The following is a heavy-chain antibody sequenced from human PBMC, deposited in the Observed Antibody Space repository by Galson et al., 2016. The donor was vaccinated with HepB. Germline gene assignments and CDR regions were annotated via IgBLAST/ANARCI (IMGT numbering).Heavy chain of an antibody. Sequence: SLRLSCAASGFSFSTYAMTWVRQAPGRGLEWVASISGIGDGTYYADSVRGRFTISRDNSKNTVSLHMNSLRAEDTALYYCATEEYTTGGFHWFDPWGQGTLVTVSS. V-gene: IGHV3-23*01. D-gene: IGHD1-1*01. CDR3: ATEEYTTGGFHWFDP. CDR1: GFSFSTYA. CDR2: ISGIGDGT. J-gene: IGHJ5*02.